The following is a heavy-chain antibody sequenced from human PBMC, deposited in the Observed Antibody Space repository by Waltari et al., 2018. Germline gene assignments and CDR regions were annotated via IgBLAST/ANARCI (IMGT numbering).Heavy chain of an antibody. D-gene: IGHD3-10*01. CDR3: ARGYPFSFYGSGTYYNVYDY. CDR2: KDPNIGNT. CDR1: GYTFTSYD. J-gene: IGHJ4*02. Sequence: QVQLVQSGAEVKKPGASVKVSCRASGYTFTSYDINWVRQATGQGLEWMGWKDPNIGNTDYAQKFQGRVTMTRNTSISTAYIELSSLRSEDTSVYYCARGYPFSFYGSGTYYNVYDYWGQGTLVTVSS. V-gene: IGHV1-8*01.